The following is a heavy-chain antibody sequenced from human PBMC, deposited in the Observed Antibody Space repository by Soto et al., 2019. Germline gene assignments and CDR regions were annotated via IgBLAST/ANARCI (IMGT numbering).Heavy chain of an antibody. V-gene: IGHV3-33*01. D-gene: IGHD6-6*01. J-gene: IGHJ4*02. CDR2: IWYDGSNK. CDR1: GFTFSSYV. CDR3: ARQGGIAARPPHFDY. Sequence: GGSLRLSCAASGFTFSSYVMHWVRQAPGKGLEWVAVIWYDGSNKYYADSVKGRISISRDNSKNTLYLQMNSLRAEDTAVYYCARQGGIAARPPHFDYWGQGTLVTVSS.